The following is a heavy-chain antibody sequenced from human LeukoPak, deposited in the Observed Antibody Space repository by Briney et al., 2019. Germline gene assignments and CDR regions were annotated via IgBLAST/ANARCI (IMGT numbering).Heavy chain of an antibody. CDR1: GGSISSGGYS. D-gene: IGHD3-22*01. V-gene: IGHV4-30-2*01. J-gene: IGHJ6*02. Sequence: PSETLSLTCAVSGGSISSGGYSWSWIRQPLGKGLEWIGYIYHSGSTYYNPSLKSRVTISVDRSKNQFSLKLSSVTAADTAVYYCARGPSNYYDSSGYYRPYYYYYYGMDVWGQGTTVTVSS. CDR3: ARGPSNYYDSSGYYRPYYYYYYGMDV. CDR2: IYHSGST.